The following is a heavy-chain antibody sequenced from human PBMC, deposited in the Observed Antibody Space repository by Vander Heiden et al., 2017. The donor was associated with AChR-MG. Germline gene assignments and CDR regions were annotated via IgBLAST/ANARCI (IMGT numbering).Heavy chain of an antibody. CDR2: ISYDGSNK. D-gene: IGHD6-6*01. J-gene: IGHJ4*02. Sequence: QVQLVESGGGVVQPGRSLRRSCAASGFTFSSYAMHWVRQAPGKGLEWVAVISYDGSNKYYADSVKGRFTISRDNSKNTLYLQMNSLRAEDTAVYYCAREGSSLAVLFDYWGQGTLVTVSS. CDR1: GFTFSSYA. CDR3: AREGSSLAVLFDY. V-gene: IGHV3-30-3*01.